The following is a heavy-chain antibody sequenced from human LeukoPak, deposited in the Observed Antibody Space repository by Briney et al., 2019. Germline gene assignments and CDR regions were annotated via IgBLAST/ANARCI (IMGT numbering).Heavy chain of an antibody. J-gene: IGHJ4*02. V-gene: IGHV1-69*04. D-gene: IGHD3-22*01. CDR1: GGTFSSYA. CDR2: IIPILGIA. CDR3: ARDPDPVYDSSGYYTD. Sequence: KHGESLKVSCKASGGTFSSYAISWVRQAPGQGLEWMGRIIPILGIANYAQKFQGRVTITADKSTSTAYMELSSLRSEDTAVYYCARDPDPVYDSSGYYTDWGQGTLVTVSS.